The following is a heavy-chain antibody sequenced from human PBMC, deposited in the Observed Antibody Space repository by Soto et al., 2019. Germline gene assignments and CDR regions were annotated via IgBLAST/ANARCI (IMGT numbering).Heavy chain of an antibody. CDR2: ITASQGTT. CDR1: GFTFSSYS. V-gene: IGHV3-23*01. Sequence: GGSLRLSCAASGFTFSSYSMTWVRQAPGKGLEWVAHITASQGTTYYADSVQGRFTISRDTSRNTLYLQMNSLRAEDTALYYCAKCMQAYWNYDAHHIWGHGTMVTVSS. CDR3: AKCMQAYWNYDAHHI. J-gene: IGHJ3*02. D-gene: IGHD1-7*01.